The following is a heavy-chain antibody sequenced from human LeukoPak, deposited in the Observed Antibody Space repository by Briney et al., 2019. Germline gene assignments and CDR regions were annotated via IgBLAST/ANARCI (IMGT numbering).Heavy chain of an antibody. J-gene: IGHJ3*02. V-gene: IGHV1-2*02. CDR3: ARSSDYYDSSGYYVEDRGNDAFDI. CDR2: INPNSGGT. D-gene: IGHD3-22*01. CDR1: RYTFTGYY. Sequence: GASVKVSCKASRYTFTGYYMHWVRQAPGQGLEWMGWINPNSGGTNYAQKFQGRVTMTRDTSISTAYMELSRLRSDDTAVYYCARSSDYYDSSGYYVEDRGNDAFDIWGQGTMVTVSS.